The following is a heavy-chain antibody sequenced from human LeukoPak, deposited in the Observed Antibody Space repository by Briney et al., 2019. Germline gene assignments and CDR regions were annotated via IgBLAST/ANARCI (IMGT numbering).Heavy chain of an antibody. CDR2: INPNSGGT. J-gene: IGHJ5*02. D-gene: IGHD6-19*01. Sequence: EASVKVSCKASGYTFTGYYMHWVRQAPGQGLEWMGWINPNSGGTNYAQKFQGRVTMTRDTSISTAYMERSRLRSDDTAVYYCARDRQWPNWFDPWGQGTLVTVSS. CDR3: ARDRQWPNWFDP. CDR1: GYTFTGYY. V-gene: IGHV1-2*02.